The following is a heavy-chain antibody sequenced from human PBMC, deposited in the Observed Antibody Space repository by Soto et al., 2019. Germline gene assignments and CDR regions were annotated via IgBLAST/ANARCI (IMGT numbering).Heavy chain of an antibody. CDR2: ISGSGGST. CDR3: AKGKHYYDSSGYLNWFDP. Sequence: LRLSCAASGFTFSSYAMSWVRQAPGKGLEWVSAISGSGGSTYYADSVKGRFTISRDNSKDTLYLQMNSLRAEDTAVYYCAKGKHYYDSSGYLNWFDPWGQGTLVTVSS. J-gene: IGHJ5*02. CDR1: GFTFSSYA. V-gene: IGHV3-23*01. D-gene: IGHD3-22*01.